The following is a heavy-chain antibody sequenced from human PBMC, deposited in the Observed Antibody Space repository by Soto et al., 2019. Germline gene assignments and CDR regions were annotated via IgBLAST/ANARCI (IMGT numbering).Heavy chain of an antibody. J-gene: IGHJ4*02. CDR1: GFTFSSYA. CDR3: ARDSPYYDFWSGYLENYFDY. CDR2: ISYDGSNK. V-gene: IGHV3-30-3*01. Sequence: QVQLVESGGGVVQPGRSLRLSCAASGFTFSSYAMHWVRQAPGKGLEWVAVISYDGSNKYYADSVKGRFTISRDNSKNTLYLQMNSLRAEDTAVYYCARDSPYYDFWSGYLENYFDYRGQGTLVTVSS. D-gene: IGHD3-3*01.